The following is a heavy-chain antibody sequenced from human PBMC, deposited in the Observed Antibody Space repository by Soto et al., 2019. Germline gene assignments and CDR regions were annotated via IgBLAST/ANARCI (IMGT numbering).Heavy chain of an antibody. V-gene: IGHV3-23*01. Sequence: EVQLLESGGGLVQPGGSLRLSCAASGFTFSSYAMSWVRQAPGKGLEWVSAISGSGGSTYYADSVKGRFTISRDNSKNPLYLQMNSLRAEDTAVYYCAKTTYSSSSLGWFDPWGQGTLVTVSS. CDR2: ISGSGGST. CDR3: AKTTYSSSSLGWFDP. CDR1: GFTFSSYA. D-gene: IGHD6-6*01. J-gene: IGHJ5*02.